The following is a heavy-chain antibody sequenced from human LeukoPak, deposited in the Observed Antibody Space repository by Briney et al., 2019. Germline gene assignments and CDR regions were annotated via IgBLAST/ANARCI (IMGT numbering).Heavy chain of an antibody. Sequence: SETLSLTCAVSGYSISSGYYWGWIRQPPGKGVEWIGSIYHSGSTYYNPSLKSRVTISVDTSKNQFSLKLSSVTAADTAVYYCARRRYYGSVIDYWGQGTLVTVSS. CDR2: IYHSGST. CDR3: ARRRYYGSVIDY. CDR1: GYSISSGYY. J-gene: IGHJ4*02. D-gene: IGHD3-10*01. V-gene: IGHV4-38-2*01.